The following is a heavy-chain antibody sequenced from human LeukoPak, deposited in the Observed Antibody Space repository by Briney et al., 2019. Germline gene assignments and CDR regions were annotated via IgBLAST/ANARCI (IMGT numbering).Heavy chain of an antibody. CDR2: INHSGST. J-gene: IGHJ3*02. Sequence: SETLSLTCAVYGGSFSGYYWSWIRQPPGKGLEWIWEINHSGSTNYNPSLKSRVTISLDASKNQFSCKRSSITAADTAVYYCAKAGNAVTTSAFDIWGHGTMVTVSS. D-gene: IGHD4-17*01. CDR3: AKAGNAVTTSAFDI. V-gene: IGHV4-34*01. CDR1: GGSFSGYY.